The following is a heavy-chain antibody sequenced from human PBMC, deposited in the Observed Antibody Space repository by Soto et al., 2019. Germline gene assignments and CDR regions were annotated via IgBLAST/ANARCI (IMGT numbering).Heavy chain of an antibody. CDR2: IKQDGSEK. CDR3: ARAAAGTWDYYYYGMDV. D-gene: IGHD6-13*01. Sequence: GGSLRLSCAASGFTFSSYWMSWVRQAPGKGLEWVANIKQDGSEKYYVDSVKGRFTISRDNAKNSLYLQMNSLRAEDTAVYYCARAAAGTWDYYYYGMDVWGQWTTVTVSS. V-gene: IGHV3-7*01. J-gene: IGHJ6*02. CDR1: GFTFSSYW.